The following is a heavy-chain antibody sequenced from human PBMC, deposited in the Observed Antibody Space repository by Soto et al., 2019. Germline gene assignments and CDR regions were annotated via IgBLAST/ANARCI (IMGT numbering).Heavy chain of an antibody. V-gene: IGHV4-38-2*02. CDR1: GYSISSGYY. Sequence: SETLSLTCAVSGYSISSGYYWGWIRQPPGKGLEWIGSIYHSGSTYYNPSLKSRVTILVDTSKNQFSLKLSSVTAADTAVYYCARDCRPLGCPLDYWGQGTLVTVSS. D-gene: IGHD6-19*01. J-gene: IGHJ4*02. CDR2: IYHSGST. CDR3: ARDCRPLGCPLDY.